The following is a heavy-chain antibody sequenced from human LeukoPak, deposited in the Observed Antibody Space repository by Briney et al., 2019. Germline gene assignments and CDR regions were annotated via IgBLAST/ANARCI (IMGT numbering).Heavy chain of an antibody. CDR3: AKARGYCSGGTCYSGFDG. J-gene: IGHJ5*02. V-gene: IGHV3-23*01. Sequence: GGSVALSCAASRFTFSGYAMSWVSQAPEKGLEWVSTITGSGDTTYYADSVKGRFTISRDNSKNTLYLQMNSLRAEDTAVYYCAKARGYCSGGTCYSGFDGWGQGSLLTVSS. D-gene: IGHD2-15*01. CDR1: RFTFSGYA. CDR2: ITGSGDTT.